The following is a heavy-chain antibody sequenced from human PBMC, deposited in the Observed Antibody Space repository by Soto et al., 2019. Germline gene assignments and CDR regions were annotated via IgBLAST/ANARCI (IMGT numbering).Heavy chain of an antibody. CDR1: GFTFVSYG. V-gene: IGHV3-30*18. CDR2: ISYDGSNK. J-gene: IGHJ3*02. Sequence: GGSLRLSCAASGFTFVSYGIRCVRHSPCKGLEWVAVISYDGSNKYYADSVKGRFTISRDNSKNTLYLQMNSLRAEDTAVYYCAKGWSIFGVVSDAFDIWGQGTMVTVSS. D-gene: IGHD3-3*01. CDR3: AKGWSIFGVVSDAFDI.